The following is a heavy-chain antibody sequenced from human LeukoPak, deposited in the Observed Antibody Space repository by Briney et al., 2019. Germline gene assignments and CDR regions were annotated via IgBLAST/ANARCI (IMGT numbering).Heavy chain of an antibody. CDR2: INHSGST. D-gene: IGHD2-8*01. J-gene: IGHJ5*02. V-gene: IGHV4-34*01. CDR1: GGSFSGYY. Sequence: PSETLSLTCAVYGGSFSGYYWSWIRQPPGKGLEWIGEINHSGSTNYNPSLKSRVTISVDTSKNQFSLKLRSVTAADTAVYYCARALCINGICEWFDPWGQGTLVTVSS. CDR3: ARALCINGICEWFDP.